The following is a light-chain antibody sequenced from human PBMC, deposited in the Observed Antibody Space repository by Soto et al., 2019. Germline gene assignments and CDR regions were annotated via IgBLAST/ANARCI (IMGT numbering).Light chain of an antibody. V-gene: IGLV8-61*01. Sequence: QTVVTQEPSFSVSPGRTVTLTCGLTSASVSTSYYATWYQQTPGQAPRTLIYSTNTRSSGVTDRFSGSILGNKAALTITGAQADDESDYYCALFMGSGIWVFGGGTNVTVL. CDR2: STN. CDR3: ALFMGSGIWV. J-gene: IGLJ3*02. CDR1: SASVSTSYY.